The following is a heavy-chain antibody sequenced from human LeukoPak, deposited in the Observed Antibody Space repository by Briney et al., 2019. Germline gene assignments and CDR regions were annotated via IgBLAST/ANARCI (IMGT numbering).Heavy chain of an antibody. Sequence: PGGSLRLSCAASAFTFTTYAMNCVPQAPGKGLEWVSTINDGCGTTYYAVSVKVRFTIYRDNSKNTLYLKIRNLRAEYTALYYCTNQPILAGTITTGGRGPLATFSS. CDR2: INDGCGTT. CDR3: TNQPILAGTITT. D-gene: IGHD3-9*01. J-gene: IGHJ4*02. V-gene: IGHV3-23*01. CDR1: AFTFTTYA.